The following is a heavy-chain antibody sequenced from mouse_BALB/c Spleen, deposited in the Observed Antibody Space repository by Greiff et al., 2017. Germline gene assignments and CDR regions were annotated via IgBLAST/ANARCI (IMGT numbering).Heavy chain of an antibody. J-gene: IGHJ3*01. CDR3: ARTRDWFAY. V-gene: IGHV5-12-1*01. CDR2: ISSGGGST. CDR1: GFAFSSYD. Sequence: EVHLVESGGGLVKPGGSLKLSCAASGFAFSSYDMSWVRQTPEKRLEWVAYISSGGGSTYYPDTVKGRFTISRDNAKNTLYLQMSSLKSEDTAMYYCARTRDWFAYWGQGTLVTVSA.